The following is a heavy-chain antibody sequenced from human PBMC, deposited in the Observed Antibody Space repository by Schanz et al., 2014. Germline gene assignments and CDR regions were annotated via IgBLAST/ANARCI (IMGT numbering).Heavy chain of an antibody. J-gene: IGHJ4*02. D-gene: IGHD2-2*01. CDR2: INPSGGGT. Sequence: QVQLVQSGAEVKKPGASVKVSCKASGYTFVSYSMHWVRQAPGQGLEWMGIINPSGGGTSYALRFQDRVTVTRDRSRSTVYMELSSLRSEDTAVYYCARAPTAYGSDTSCLGTPFDYWGQGTLVTVSS. V-gene: IGHV1-46*03. CDR3: ARAPTAYGSDTSCLGTPFDY. CDR1: GYTFVSYS.